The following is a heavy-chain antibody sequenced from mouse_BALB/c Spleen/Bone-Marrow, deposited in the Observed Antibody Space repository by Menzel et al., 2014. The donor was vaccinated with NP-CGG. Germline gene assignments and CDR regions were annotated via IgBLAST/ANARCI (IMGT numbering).Heavy chain of an antibody. Sequence: NLVESGGGLVQPGGSRKLSCAASGFTFSSFGMHWVRQAPEKGLEWVAYISSGSSTIYYADTVKGRFTISRDNPKNTLFLQMTSLRSEDTAMYYCATGTRAMDYWGQGTSVTVSS. J-gene: IGHJ4*01. V-gene: IGHV5-17*02. CDR3: ATGTRAMDY. CDR2: ISSGSSTI. D-gene: IGHD4-1*01. CDR1: GFTFSSFG.